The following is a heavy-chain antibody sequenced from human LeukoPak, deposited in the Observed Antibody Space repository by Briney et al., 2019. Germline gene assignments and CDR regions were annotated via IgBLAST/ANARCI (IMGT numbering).Heavy chain of an antibody. CDR2: IWNDGSNK. V-gene: IGHV3-33*01. J-gene: IGHJ4*02. D-gene: IGHD3-10*01. CDR3: ARASGPLDY. Sequence: GGSLRPSCAASGFTFSTYGLHWVRQAPGRGLEWVAVIWNDGSNKYYADSVKGRFTISRDNSKSTLYLQMNSLRAEDTAVYSCARASGPLDYWGQGTLVTVSS. CDR1: GFTFSTYG.